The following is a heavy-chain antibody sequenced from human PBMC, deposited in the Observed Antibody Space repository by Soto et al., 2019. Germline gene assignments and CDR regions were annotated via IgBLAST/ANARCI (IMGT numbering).Heavy chain of an antibody. Sequence: QVQLVESGGGVVQPGRSLRLSCAASGFTFSSYGMHWVRQAPGKGLEWVAVISYDGSNKYYADSVKGRFTISRDNSKNTLYLQMNSLRAEDTAVYYCAKDLLTWQWLGQYYFDYWGQGTLVTVSS. V-gene: IGHV3-30*18. CDR3: AKDLLTWQWLGQYYFDY. J-gene: IGHJ4*02. D-gene: IGHD6-19*01. CDR2: ISYDGSNK. CDR1: GFTFSSYG.